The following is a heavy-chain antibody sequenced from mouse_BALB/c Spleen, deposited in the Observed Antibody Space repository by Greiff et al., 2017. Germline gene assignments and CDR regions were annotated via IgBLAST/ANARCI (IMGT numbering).Heavy chain of an antibody. V-gene: IGHV1-15*01. CDR1: GYTFTDYE. CDR2: IDPETGGT. CDR3: TRSGYDLVYYAMDY. J-gene: IGHJ4*01. Sequence: VQLQQSGAELVRPGASVTLSCKASGYTFTDYEMHWVKQTPVHGLEWIGAIDPETGGTAYNQKFKGKATLTADKSSSTAYMELRSLTSEDSAVYYCTRSGYDLVYYAMDYWGQGTSVTVSS. D-gene: IGHD2-4*01.